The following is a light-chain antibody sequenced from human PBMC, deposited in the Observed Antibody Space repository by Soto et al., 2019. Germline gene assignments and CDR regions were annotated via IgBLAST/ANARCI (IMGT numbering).Light chain of an antibody. CDR2: GAS. CDR1: QSVSSSY. V-gene: IGKV3-20*01. CDR3: QHYDASQWT. Sequence: EIVLTQSPGTLSLSPGERATLSCRASQSVSSSYLAWYQQKPAQAPRLLIYGASSRATGISDRFSGSGSTTDFTLTISRLEPEDFAVYYCQHYDASQWTFGQGTRLEIK. J-gene: IGKJ1*01.